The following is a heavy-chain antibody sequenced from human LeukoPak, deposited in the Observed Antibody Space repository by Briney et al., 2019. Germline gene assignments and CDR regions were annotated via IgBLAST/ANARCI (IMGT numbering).Heavy chain of an antibody. CDR2: ISAYNGNT. Sequence: ASVKVSCKTSGYTFINYGISWVRPAPGQSLEWMGWISAYNGNTRYAQKFHGRVTMITDTSTNTVYMELRSLRSDDTALYYCARQVDTTMALPDYWGQGTLVTVSS. V-gene: IGHV1-18*01. CDR1: GYTFINYG. D-gene: IGHD5-18*01. CDR3: ARQVDTTMALPDY. J-gene: IGHJ4*02.